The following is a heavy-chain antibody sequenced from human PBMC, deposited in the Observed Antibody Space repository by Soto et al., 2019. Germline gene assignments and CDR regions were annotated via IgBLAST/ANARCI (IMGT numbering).Heavy chain of an antibody. CDR2: IVVGSGNT. J-gene: IGHJ6*02. V-gene: IGHV1-58*02. CDR3: AARGYSGYDYYYYYGMDV. CDR1: GFTFTSSA. D-gene: IGHD5-12*01. Sequence: GASVKVSCKASGFTFTSSAMQWVRQARGQRLEWIGWIVVGSGNTNYAQKFQERVTITRDMSTSTAYMELSSLRSEDTAVYYCAARGYSGYDYYYYYGMDVWGQGTTVTVSS.